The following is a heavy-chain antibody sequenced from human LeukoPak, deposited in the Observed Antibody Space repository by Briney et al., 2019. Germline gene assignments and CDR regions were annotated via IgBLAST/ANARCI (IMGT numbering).Heavy chain of an antibody. V-gene: IGHV1-46*01. D-gene: IGHD3-22*01. CDR1: GYTFTNYY. Sequence: ASVKLSCKASGYTFTNYYMHWERQAPGQGLERMGIINAIGGSTSYAQKFQGRVTMTRCTSKSTVYMELSILRSEDTAVYYCARVVTDNSAEGNYFDYWGQGTLVTVSS. CDR3: ARVVTDNSAEGNYFDY. J-gene: IGHJ4*02. CDR2: INAIGGST.